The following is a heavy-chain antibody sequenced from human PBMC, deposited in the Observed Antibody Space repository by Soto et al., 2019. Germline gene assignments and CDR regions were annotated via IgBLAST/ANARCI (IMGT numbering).Heavy chain of an antibody. CDR1: GFTFSSYA. CDR2: ISYDGSNK. D-gene: IGHD2-2*02. J-gene: IGHJ4*02. V-gene: IGHV3-30-3*01. Sequence: SLRLSCAASGFTFSSYAMHWVRQAPGKGLEWVAVISYDGSNKYYADSVKGRFTISRDNSKNTLYLQMNSLRAEDTAVYYCARGPGVVVPAAIPFSYWGQGTLVTVSP. CDR3: ARGPGVVVPAAIPFSY.